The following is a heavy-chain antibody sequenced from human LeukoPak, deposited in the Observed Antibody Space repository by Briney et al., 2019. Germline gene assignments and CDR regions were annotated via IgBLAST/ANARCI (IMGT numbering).Heavy chain of an antibody. J-gene: IGHJ3*02. V-gene: IGHV1-46*01. Sequence: EASVKVSCKASGYTFTSYYMHWVRQAPGQGLEWMGIINPSGGSTSYAQKFQGRVTMTRDMSTSTVYMELSSLRSEDTAVYYCAREGFTNGVPHDAFDIWGQGTMVTVSS. D-gene: IGHD2-8*01. CDR2: INPSGGST. CDR3: AREGFTNGVPHDAFDI. CDR1: GYTFTSYY.